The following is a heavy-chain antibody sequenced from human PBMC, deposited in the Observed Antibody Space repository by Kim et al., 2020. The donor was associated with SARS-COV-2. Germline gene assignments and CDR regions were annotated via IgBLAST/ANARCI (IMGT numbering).Heavy chain of an antibody. D-gene: IGHD6-13*01. CDR1: GCTFSSVW. Sequence: GGSLRLSCAASGCTFSSVWMSWVRHAAGRGREWVAHIQQDGSETYYVDSVTGRFTISRDNAKNSRHLQMNSLRAEDTAVYYCARGRDSSSWHTSDNYYYYYMDVWGKGTTVTVSS. J-gene: IGHJ6*03. CDR3: ARGRDSSSWHTSDNYYYYYMDV. CDR2: IQQDGSET. V-gene: IGHV3-7*01.